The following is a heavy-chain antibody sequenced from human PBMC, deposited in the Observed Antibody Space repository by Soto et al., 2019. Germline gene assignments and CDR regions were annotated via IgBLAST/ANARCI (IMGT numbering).Heavy chain of an antibody. D-gene: IGHD2-21*02. CDR3: ARDRQFSSDVGDSRSYWYFDL. Sequence: QVQLVQSGAEVKKPGSSVKFSCKSSGGTFSSYTISWVRQAPGQGLEWMGRIIPILGIANYAQKFQGRVTITADKSTSTAYMELRSLRSEDAAVYFCARDRQFSSDVGDSRSYWYFDLWGRGTLVTVSS. J-gene: IGHJ2*01. CDR2: IIPILGIA. CDR1: GGTFSSYT. V-gene: IGHV1-69*08.